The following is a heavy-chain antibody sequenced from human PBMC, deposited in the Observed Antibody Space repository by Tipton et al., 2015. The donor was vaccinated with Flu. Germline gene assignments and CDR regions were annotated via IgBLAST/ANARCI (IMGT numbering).Heavy chain of an antibody. Sequence: SLRLSCAVSGFTFSRYWMSWVRQAPGKGLEWVANIKQGGSEKYYVDSVKGRFTISRDNAKNSLYLQMNSLRAEDTGVYYCARDGGYGGISGDFDSWGQGTLVTVSS. CDR2: IKQGGSEK. V-gene: IGHV3-7*01. D-gene: IGHD4-23*01. J-gene: IGHJ4*02. CDR3: ARDGGYGGISGDFDS. CDR1: GFTFSRYW.